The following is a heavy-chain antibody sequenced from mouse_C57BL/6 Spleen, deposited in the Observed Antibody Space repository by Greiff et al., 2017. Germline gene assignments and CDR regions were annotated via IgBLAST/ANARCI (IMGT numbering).Heavy chain of an antibody. V-gene: IGHV2-2*01. J-gene: IGHJ4*01. D-gene: IGHD4-1*01. CDR3: ARKGGTRDYAMDY. Sequence: QVQLKESGPGLVQPSQSLSITCTVSGFSLTSYGVHWVRQSPGKGLEWLGVIGSGGSTDYNAAFISRLSISKDNSKSQVFFKMNSLQADDTAIYSCARKGGTRDYAMDYWGQGTSVTVSS. CDR1: GFSLTSYG. CDR2: IGSGGST.